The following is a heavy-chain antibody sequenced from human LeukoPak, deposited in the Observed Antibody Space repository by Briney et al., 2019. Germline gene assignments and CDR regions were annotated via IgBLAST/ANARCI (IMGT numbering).Heavy chain of an antibody. J-gene: IGHJ6*02. CDR3: VRHSLGHSGPWDAMDV. D-gene: IGHD2-8*02. V-gene: IGHV5-51*01. CDR1: GYKFSTYW. CDR2: IYPDDSDT. Sequence: GESLKISCETSGYKFSTYWIHWVRQMSGKGLEWMGVIYPDDSDTRYSPAFQGQVTISADMSINTAYLQWRSLKASDTAIYYCVRHSLGHSGPWDAMDVWGQGTTVTVSS.